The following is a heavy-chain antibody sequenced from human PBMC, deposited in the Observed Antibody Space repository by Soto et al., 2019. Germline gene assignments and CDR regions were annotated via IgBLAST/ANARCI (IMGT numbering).Heavy chain of an antibody. J-gene: IGHJ3*02. V-gene: IGHV5-51*01. CDR1: GYNVNNYW. CDR2: IDPGDSDT. CDR3: ARGFSSIAAAGIDI. D-gene: IGHD6-13*01. Sequence: GESVKMSWKDCGYNVNNYWIGWVRQMPGKGLDWMGIIDPGDSDTRYSPSFQGQVTMSAXXXMXXXYXQXXXLKDSDNAMYYCARGFSSIAAAGIDICALATNVTV.